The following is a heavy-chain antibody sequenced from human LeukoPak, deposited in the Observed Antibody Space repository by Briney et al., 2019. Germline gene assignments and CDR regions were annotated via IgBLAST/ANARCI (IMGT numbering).Heavy chain of an antibody. CDR3: ARDTVGVLDY. J-gene: IGHJ4*02. CDR2: IKEDAGTK. CDR1: GFTFSKSW. D-gene: IGHD2-21*01. Sequence: PGGSLRLSCAASGFTFSKSWTAWVRQVPGKGLEWVANIKEDAGTKHYAGSVEGRFTISRDNAKNLVYLQMNSLRADDTAIYHCARDTVGVLDYWGQGALVTVSS. V-gene: IGHV3-7*01.